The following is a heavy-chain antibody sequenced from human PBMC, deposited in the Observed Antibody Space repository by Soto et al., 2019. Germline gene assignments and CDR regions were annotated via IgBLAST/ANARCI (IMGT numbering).Heavy chain of an antibody. Sequence: QERLVQSGAEVRKPGSSVKVSCKVTGGTSTRYAINWVRQAPGQGLEWMGGIVPMFGTSKYAQKFQGRVTITADTSTHIAYMELRSLRSEDTAVYYCNRGSEYDFWSGLWGQGTLVSVSS. CDR2: IVPMFGTS. V-gene: IGHV1-69*06. J-gene: IGHJ4*02. CDR1: GGTSTRYA. CDR3: NRGSEYDFWSGL. D-gene: IGHD3-3*01.